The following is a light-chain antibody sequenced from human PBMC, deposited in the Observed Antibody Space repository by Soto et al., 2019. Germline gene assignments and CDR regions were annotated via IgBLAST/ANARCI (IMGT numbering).Light chain of an antibody. J-gene: IGKJ1*01. V-gene: IGKV1-5*03. Sequence: DIQMTQSPSVVSASVGDTVTITCRASQAVNPWLAWHQQKPGRVPRVLIYKTSDLENGGPSRFSGSGSGAEFTLTISILQPADFATYYCQQYYSRESFGQGTKV. CDR1: QAVNPW. CDR2: KTS. CDR3: QQYYSRES.